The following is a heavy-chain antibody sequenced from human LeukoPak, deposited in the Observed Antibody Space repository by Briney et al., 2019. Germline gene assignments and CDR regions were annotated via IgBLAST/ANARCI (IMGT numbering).Heavy chain of an antibody. V-gene: IGHV4-59*08. J-gene: IGHJ3*02. CDR3: ARLKRITMIVVAFDAFDI. CDR1: GGSIRSYY. D-gene: IGHD3-22*01. CDR2: IYYSGST. Sequence: SETLSLTCTVSGGSIRSYYWSWIRQSPGKGLEWIGYIYYSGSTYYNPSLKSRVTISVDTSKNQFSLKLSSVTAADTAVYYCARLKRITMIVVAFDAFDIWGQGTMVTVSS.